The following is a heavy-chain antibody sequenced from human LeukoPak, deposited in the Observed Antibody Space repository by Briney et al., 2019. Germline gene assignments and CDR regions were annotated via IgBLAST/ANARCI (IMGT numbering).Heavy chain of an antibody. D-gene: IGHD3-10*01. V-gene: IGHV3-53*01. J-gene: IGHJ4*02. CDR3: ARVGGH. Sequence: PGGSLRLSCAASGLTGSRNYMSWVRQAPGKGLESVSVIYSGGSTYYADSVRGRFTISRDNSKNTLYLQMNSLRVEDTAVYYCARVGGHWGQGTLVTVSS. CDR2: IYSGGST. CDR1: GLTGSRNY.